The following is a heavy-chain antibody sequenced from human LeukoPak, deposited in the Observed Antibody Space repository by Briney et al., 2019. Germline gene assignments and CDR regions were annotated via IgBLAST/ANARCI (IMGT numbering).Heavy chain of an antibody. V-gene: IGHV3-23*01. CDR1: GFTFNNYA. CDR2: ISGSDDNT. CDR3: ANDFDH. Sequence: GGSLRLSCAASGFTFNNYAMSWVRQAPGKGLEWVSTISGSDDNTYYADSVKGRFTTSRDISKNTLYLQMNSLRADDTAVYYCANDFDHWGQGTLVTVSS. J-gene: IGHJ4*02.